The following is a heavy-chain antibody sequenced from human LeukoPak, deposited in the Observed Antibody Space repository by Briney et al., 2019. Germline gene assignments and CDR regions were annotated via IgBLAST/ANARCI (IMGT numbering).Heavy chain of an antibody. D-gene: IGHD6-13*01. CDR2: IYPGDFDT. V-gene: IGHV5-51*01. J-gene: IGHJ5*02. CDR3: ARLTREFVAAADNWLDP. CDR1: GYSYTSYW. Sequence: GESLKISRKGSGYSYTSYWIGWVRQRPGKGLEWMGIIYPGDFDTRYSPSFEGQVTISADKSISTAYLQWSSLKASDTAMYYCARLTREFVAAADNWLDPWGQGTLVTVSS.